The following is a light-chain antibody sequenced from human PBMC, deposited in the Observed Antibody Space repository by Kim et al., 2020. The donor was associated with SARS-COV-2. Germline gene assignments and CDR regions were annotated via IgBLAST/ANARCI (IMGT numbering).Light chain of an antibody. CDR3: AAWDDSLNGYV. V-gene: IGLV1-44*01. CDR2: SNN. J-gene: IGLJ1*01. Sequence: GQVVTISCSGSGSNIGSNTVTWYQQLPGKAPNLLIYSNNQRPSGVPDRFSGSKSGTSASLAISGLQSEDEADYYCAAWDDSLNGYVFGTGTKVTVL. CDR1: GSNIGSNT.